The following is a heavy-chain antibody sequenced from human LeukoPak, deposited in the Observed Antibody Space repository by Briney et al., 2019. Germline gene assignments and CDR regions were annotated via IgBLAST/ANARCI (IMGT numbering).Heavy chain of an antibody. V-gene: IGHV4-39*01. D-gene: IGHD2-15*01. J-gene: IGHJ4*02. CDR1: GGSICSSTYY. CDR2: IYYSGRN. CDR3: ARLSSVNYCSGGSCSRGGYDY. Sequence: PSETLSLTCTVSGGSICSSTYYWGWIRQPPGKALEWIANIYYSGRNAYNPSLKSRVTISVDTSNNHFSLKLTSVTAADTAVYYCARLSSVNYCSGGSCSRGGYDYWGQGTLVTVSS.